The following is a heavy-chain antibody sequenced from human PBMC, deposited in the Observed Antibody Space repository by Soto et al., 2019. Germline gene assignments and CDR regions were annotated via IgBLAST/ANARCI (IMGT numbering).Heavy chain of an antibody. J-gene: IGHJ6*02. V-gene: IGHV3-30-3*01. D-gene: IGHD4-4*01. CDR3: ARDGEYSNQYGMDV. CDR1: GFTFSSYA. Sequence: PGGSLRLSCAASGFTFSSYAMHWVRQAPGKGLEWVAVISYDGSNKYYADSVKGRFTISRDNSKNTLYLQMNSLRAEDTAVYYCARDGEYSNQYGMDVWGQGTTVTVSS. CDR2: ISYDGSNK.